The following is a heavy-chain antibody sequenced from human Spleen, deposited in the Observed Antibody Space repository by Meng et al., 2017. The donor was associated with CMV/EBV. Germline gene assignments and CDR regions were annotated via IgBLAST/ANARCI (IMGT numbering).Heavy chain of an antibody. CDR3: ARPRFNYYYGMDV. V-gene: IGHV3-11*04. D-gene: IGHD3-3*01. J-gene: IGHJ6*02. CDR1: GFTVSSNY. Sequence: GESLKISCAASGFTVSSNYMSWVRQAPGKGLEWVSYISSSGSTIYYADSVKGRFTISRDNAKNSLYLQMNSLRAEDTAVYYCARPRFNYYYGMDVWGQGTTVTVSS. CDR2: ISSSGSTI.